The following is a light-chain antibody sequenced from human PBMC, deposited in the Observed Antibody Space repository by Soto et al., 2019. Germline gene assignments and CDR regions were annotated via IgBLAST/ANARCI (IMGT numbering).Light chain of an antibody. J-gene: IGLJ1*01. CDR2: DVT. CDR1: TSEIRDFTS. V-gene: IGLV2-14*01. Sequence: QSVLTQPASVSGSPGQSITISCTGPTSEIRDFTSISWFRHYPGKAPKLILYDVTKRPSGVSTRFSGSKFGLTASLTISGLQHEDDADYFCVSYTTSNILVFGTGTKVTVL. CDR3: VSYTTSNILV.